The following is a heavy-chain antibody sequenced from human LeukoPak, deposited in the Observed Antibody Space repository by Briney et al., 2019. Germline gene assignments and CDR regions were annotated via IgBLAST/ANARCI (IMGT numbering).Heavy chain of an antibody. J-gene: IGHJ4*02. D-gene: IGHD3-16*01. CDR2: ISTRNGYT. CDR3: ARVSEWGYYFDY. CDR1: GYIFTTYG. Sequence: ASVKVSCKTSGYIFTTYGISWVRQAPGQGLEWMGWISTRNGYTNYAQKVQGRLTMTTDTSTRTAYMELRNLRSDDTAVYYCARVSEWGYYFDYWGQGTLVTVSS. V-gene: IGHV1-18*01.